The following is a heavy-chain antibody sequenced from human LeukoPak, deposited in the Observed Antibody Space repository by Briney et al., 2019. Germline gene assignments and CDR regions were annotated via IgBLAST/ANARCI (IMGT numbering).Heavy chain of an antibody. CDR3: AARHCSGGRCYFDP. CDR1: GGSISSDY. CDR2: IYYRGST. Sequence: SETLSLTCTVSGGSISSDYWSWIRQPPGKGLEWIGYIYYRGSTNYNPSLKSRVTISVDTSKNQFSLKLSSVTAADTAVYHCAARHCSGGRCYFDPWGQGTLVTVSS. D-gene: IGHD2-15*01. J-gene: IGHJ5*02. V-gene: IGHV4-59*01.